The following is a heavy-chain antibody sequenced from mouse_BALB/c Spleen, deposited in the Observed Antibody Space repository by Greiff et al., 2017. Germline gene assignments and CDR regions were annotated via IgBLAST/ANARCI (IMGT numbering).Heavy chain of an antibody. CDR1: GFTFSSYG. D-gene: IGHD1-1*01. CDR2: ISSGGSYT. Sequence: EVQGVESGGDLVKPGGSLKLSCAASGFTFSSYGMSWVRQTPDKRLEWVATISSGGSYTYYPDSVKGRFTISRDNAKNTLYLQMSSLKSEDTAMYYCARHKTYGDWFAYGGQGTLFPVSA. V-gene: IGHV5-6*01. CDR3: ARHKTYGDWFAY. J-gene: IGHJ3*01.